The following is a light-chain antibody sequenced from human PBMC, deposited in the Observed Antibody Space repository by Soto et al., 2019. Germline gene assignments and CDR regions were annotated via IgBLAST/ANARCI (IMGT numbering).Light chain of an antibody. CDR2: EVS. CDR3: SSYAGSNNLL. Sequence: QSVLTQPPSASGSPGQSVTISCTGTSSDVGGYNYVSWYQQHPGKAPKLMIYEVSKRPSGVPDRFSGSKSGNTASPTVSGLQAEDEADYYCSSYAGSNNLLFGGGTKLTVL. CDR1: SSDVGGYNY. V-gene: IGLV2-8*01. J-gene: IGLJ2*01.